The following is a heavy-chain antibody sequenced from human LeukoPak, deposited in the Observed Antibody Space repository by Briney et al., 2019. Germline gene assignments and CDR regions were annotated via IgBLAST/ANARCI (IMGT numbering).Heavy chain of an antibody. V-gene: IGHV4-39*01. J-gene: IGHJ4*02. CDR2: IYYSGST. CDR1: GGSISSSSYY. CDR3: ARTYYYGSGSYSFDY. Sequence: SETLSLTCTVSGGSISSSSYYWGWIRQPPGKGLEWIGSIYYSGSTYYNPSLKSRVTISVDTSKNQFSLKLSSVTAADTAVYCCARTYYYGSGSYSFDYWGQGTLVTVSS. D-gene: IGHD3-10*01.